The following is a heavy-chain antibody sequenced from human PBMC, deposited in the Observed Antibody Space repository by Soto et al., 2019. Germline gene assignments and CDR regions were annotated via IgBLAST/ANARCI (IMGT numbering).Heavy chain of an antibody. Sequence: QVQLVQSGAEVKKPGSSVKVSCKASAGTFSSYAISWVRQAPGQGLEWMGGIIPIFGTANYAQKFQGRVTITADESTSTAYMELSSLRSEDTAVYYCARAFREGGYSYGYDYWGQGTLVTVSS. CDR3: ARAFREGGYSYGYDY. CDR1: AGTFSSYA. V-gene: IGHV1-69*01. J-gene: IGHJ4*02. CDR2: IIPIFGTA. D-gene: IGHD5-18*01.